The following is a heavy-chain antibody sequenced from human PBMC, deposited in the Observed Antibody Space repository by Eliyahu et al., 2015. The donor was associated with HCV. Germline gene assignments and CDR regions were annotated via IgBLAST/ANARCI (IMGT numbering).Heavy chain of an antibody. J-gene: IGHJ4*02. V-gene: IGHV4-31*03. Sequence: QVQLHESGPGLVKPSQTLSLTCTVSGDSISGGGYYWHWIRQHPGKGPEWMGYIYDRGTTHYNLSLKSRLTISTDTSKNQFSLNLESVTAADTAVYFCARGGRIPALLNFDFWGQGARVNVSS. CDR2: IYDRGTT. CDR1: GDSISGGGYY. CDR3: ARGGRIPALLNFDF. D-gene: IGHD3-16*01.